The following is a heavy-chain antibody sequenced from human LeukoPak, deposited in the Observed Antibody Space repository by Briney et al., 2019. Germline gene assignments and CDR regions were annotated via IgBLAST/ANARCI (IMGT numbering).Heavy chain of an antibody. Sequence: GRSLRLSCAASGFTFSNYDMNWVRQAPGKGLEWVSYISGSGNTIYYVDSVKGRFTISRDNAKSSLYLQMNSLRAEDTAVYYCARVRGYRYGFSWGQGTLVTVSS. V-gene: IGHV3-48*03. CDR1: GFTFSNYD. CDR2: ISGSGNTI. CDR3: ARVRGYRYGFS. D-gene: IGHD5-18*01. J-gene: IGHJ5*02.